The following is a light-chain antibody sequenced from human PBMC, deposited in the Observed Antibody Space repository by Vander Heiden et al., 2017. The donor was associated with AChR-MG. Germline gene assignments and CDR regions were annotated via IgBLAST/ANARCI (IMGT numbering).Light chain of an antibody. CDR3: RQGKHWPYT. V-gene: IGKV2-30*02. CDR1: QTLIHSYGHTY. Sequence: DVVLTHSALSLPVSLGQQAPVPWRSSQTLIHSYGHTYLNWFQQRPGQAPRRLIWKVSNRYPGVPDRFSGSWSGTDFTLKISRGVAEDIAAVYYCRQGKHWPYTLGQGTRLE. CDR2: KVS. J-gene: IGKJ2*01.